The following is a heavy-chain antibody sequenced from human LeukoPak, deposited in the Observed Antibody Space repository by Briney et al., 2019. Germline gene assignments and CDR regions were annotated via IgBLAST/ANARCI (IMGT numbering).Heavy chain of an antibody. J-gene: IGHJ4*02. CDR1: GYTFTGYY. CDR3: ARVSWIQLWSYYFDY. D-gene: IGHD5-18*01. Sequence: ASVKVSCKASGYTFTGYYMHWVRQAPGQGLEWMGWINPNSGGTNYAQKFQGRVTMTRDTSISTAYMELSRLRSDGTAVYYCARVSWIQLWSYYFDYWGQGTLVTVSS. V-gene: IGHV1-2*02. CDR2: INPNSGGT.